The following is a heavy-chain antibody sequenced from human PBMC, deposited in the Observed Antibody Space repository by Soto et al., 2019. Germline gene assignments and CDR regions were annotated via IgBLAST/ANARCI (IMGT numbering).Heavy chain of an antibody. CDR2: IIPIFGTA. CDR1: GGTFSSYA. J-gene: IGHJ5*02. V-gene: IGHV1-69*01. CDR3: ARSQTYYDILTGLYVVNWFDP. D-gene: IGHD3-9*01. Sequence: QVQLVQSGAEVKKPGSSVKVSCKASGGTFSSYAISWVRQAPGQGLEWMGGIIPIFGTANYAQKFQGRVTITADESTSTAYMELSSLRSEDTAVYYCARSQTYYDILTGLYVVNWFDPWGQGTLVTVSS.